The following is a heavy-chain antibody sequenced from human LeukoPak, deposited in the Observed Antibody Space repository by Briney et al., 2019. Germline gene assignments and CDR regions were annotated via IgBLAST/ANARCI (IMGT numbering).Heavy chain of an antibody. J-gene: IGHJ5*02. D-gene: IGHD2-2*01. CDR3: ARAGYCSSTSCPYHRSSEFDP. CDR1: GYTFTSYY. CDR2: INPSGGST. Sequence: ASVKVSCKASGYTFTSYYMPWVRQAPGQGLEWMGIINPSGGSTSYAQKFQGRVTMTRDTSTSTVYMELSSLRSEDTAVYYCARAGYCSSTSCPYHRSSEFDPWGQGTLVTVSS. V-gene: IGHV1-46*01.